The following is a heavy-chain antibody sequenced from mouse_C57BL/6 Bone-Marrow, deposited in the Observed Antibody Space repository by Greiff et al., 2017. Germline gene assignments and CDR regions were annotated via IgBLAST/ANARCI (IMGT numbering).Heavy chain of an antibody. D-gene: IGHD2-1*01. J-gene: IGHJ2*01. CDR3: AKWIYYGILYYFDY. V-gene: IGHV1-39*01. Sequence: VQLQQSGPELVKPGASVKISCKASGYSFTDYNMNWVKQSNGKSLEWIGVINPNYGTTSYNQKFKGKATLTVDQSSSTAYMQLNSLTSEDSAVYYCAKWIYYGILYYFDYWGQGTTLTVSS. CDR2: INPNYGTT. CDR1: GYSFTDYN.